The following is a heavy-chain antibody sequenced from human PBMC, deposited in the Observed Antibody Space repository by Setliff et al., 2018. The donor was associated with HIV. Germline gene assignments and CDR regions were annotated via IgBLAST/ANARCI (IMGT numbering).Heavy chain of an antibody. V-gene: IGHV1-3*01. CDR2: INAGNGNT. Sequence: VTVSCKASGYTFTDCAIYWMRQAPGQRLEWLGWINAGNGNTEYSQNFQGRVTISRDTSASTAYMELSSLRSEDTAVYYCARDSAIVTTIIDHYYGMDVWGQGTTVTV. J-gene: IGHJ6*02. CDR3: ARDSAIVTTIIDHYYGMDV. D-gene: IGHD5-12*01. CDR1: GYTFTDCA.